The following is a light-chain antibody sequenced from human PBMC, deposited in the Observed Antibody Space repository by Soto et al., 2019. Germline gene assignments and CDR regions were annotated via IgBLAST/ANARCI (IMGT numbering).Light chain of an antibody. CDR2: GAS. V-gene: IGKV3-15*01. Sequence: EVVMTQSPATLSVSPGERATLSCRASQSVTTNMAWYQQKPGQAPRLLIYGASTRATGIPARFSGSGSGTDFTLTISSLQSEDFATYYCQQASSFPLTFGQGTRLEIK. J-gene: IGKJ5*01. CDR1: QSVTTN. CDR3: QQASSFPLT.